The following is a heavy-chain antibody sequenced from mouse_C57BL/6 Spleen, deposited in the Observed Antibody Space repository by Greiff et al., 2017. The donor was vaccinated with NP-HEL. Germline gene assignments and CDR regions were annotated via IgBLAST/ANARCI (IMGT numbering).Heavy chain of an antibody. CDR2: IYPSDSET. CDR3: AREIYYAMDY. Sequence: QVQLQQSGAELVRPGSSVKLSCKASGYTFTSYWMDWVKQRPGQGLEWIGNIYPSDSETHYNQKFKDKATLTVDKSSSTAYMQLSSLTSEDSAVYYCAREIYYAMDYWGQGTSVTVSS. CDR1: GYTFTSYW. J-gene: IGHJ4*01. V-gene: IGHV1-61*01.